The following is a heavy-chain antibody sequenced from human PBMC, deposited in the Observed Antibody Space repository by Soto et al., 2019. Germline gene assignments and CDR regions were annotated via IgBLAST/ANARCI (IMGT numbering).Heavy chain of an antibody. J-gene: IGHJ6*02. D-gene: IGHD6-13*01. CDR1: GGSISSGGYY. CDR2: IYYSGST. V-gene: IGHV4-31*03. CDR3: ARDLQYSRLFYGMDV. Sequence: QVQLQESGPGLVKPSQTLSLTCTVSGGSISSGGYYWSWIRQHPGKGLEWIGHIYYSGSTYYNPSLKSRVTXSXXXSXXQFSLKLSSVTAADTAVYYCARDLQYSRLFYGMDVWGQGTTVTVSS.